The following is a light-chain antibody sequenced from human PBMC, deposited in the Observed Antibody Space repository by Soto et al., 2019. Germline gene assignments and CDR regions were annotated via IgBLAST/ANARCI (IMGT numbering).Light chain of an antibody. J-gene: IGKJ1*01. Sequence: DIQMTQSPTSLSASIGDTVTITCRAIQSISSWLAWYQKKPGKAPKLLIYKASSLQSGVPLRFSGSGSGTDFTLTISSLEPEDFATYYCQESYSTLWGTCGQGAKVDI. CDR2: KAS. CDR3: QESYSTLWGT. V-gene: IGKV1-39*01. CDR1: QSISSW.